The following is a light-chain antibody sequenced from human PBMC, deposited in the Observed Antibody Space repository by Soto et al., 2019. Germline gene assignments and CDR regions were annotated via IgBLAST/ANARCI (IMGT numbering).Light chain of an antibody. Sequence: QSALTQPASVSGSPGQSITISCTGTSSDVGGYNYVSWYQHHPCKAPKLMIYEVSNRPSGVSNRFSGSKSGNTASLTISGLQAEDEADYYFSSYTSSSTYVFGTGTKLTVL. CDR1: SSDVGGYNY. CDR2: EVS. J-gene: IGLJ1*01. CDR3: SSYTSSSTYV. V-gene: IGLV2-14*01.